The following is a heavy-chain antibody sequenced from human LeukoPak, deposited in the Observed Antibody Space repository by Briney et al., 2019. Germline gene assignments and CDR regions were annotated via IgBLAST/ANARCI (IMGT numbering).Heavy chain of an antibody. CDR1: GGSISSNSW. CDR3: ARTTEEYYGSGKFRKYYSYYYYMDV. Sequence: SGTLSLTCAVSGGSISSNSWWSWVRQPPGKGLEWIGYIYYSGSTNYNPSLKSRVTISVDMSKNQFSLKLNSVTAADTAVYYCARTTEEYYGSGKFRKYYSYYYYMDVWGKGTTVTVSS. D-gene: IGHD3-10*01. V-gene: IGHV4-4*02. CDR2: IYYSGST. J-gene: IGHJ6*03.